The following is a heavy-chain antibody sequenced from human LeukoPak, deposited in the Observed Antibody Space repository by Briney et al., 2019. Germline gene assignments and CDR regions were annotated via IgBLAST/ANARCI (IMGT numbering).Heavy chain of an antibody. CDR3: ARVYDSSGYYYGSWDY. V-gene: IGHV3-23*01. CDR1: GFTFSSYA. CDR2: ISGSGGST. Sequence: GGSLRLSCAASGFTFSSYAMSWVRRAPGKGLQWVSAISGSGGSTYYADSVKGRFTISRDNSKNTLYLQMNSLRAEDTAVYYCARVYDSSGYYYGSWDYWGQGTLVTVSS. D-gene: IGHD3-22*01. J-gene: IGHJ4*02.